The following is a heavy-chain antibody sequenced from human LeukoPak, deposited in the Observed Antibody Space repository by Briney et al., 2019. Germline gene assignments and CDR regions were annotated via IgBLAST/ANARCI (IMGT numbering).Heavy chain of an antibody. V-gene: IGHV1-8*02. J-gene: IGHJ6*02. CDR3: ARVGKDFWSGYGHYGMDV. D-gene: IGHD3-3*01. Sequence: GASVKVSCKASGYTFTSYGINWVRQATGQGLEWMGWMNPNSGNTGYAQKFQGRVTMTRNTSISTAYMELSSLRSEDTAVYYCARVGKDFWSGYGHYGMDVWGQGTTVTVSS. CDR2: MNPNSGNT. CDR1: GYTFTSYG.